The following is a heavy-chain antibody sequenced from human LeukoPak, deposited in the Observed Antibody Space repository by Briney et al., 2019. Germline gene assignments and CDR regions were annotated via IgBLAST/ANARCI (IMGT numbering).Heavy chain of an antibody. CDR2: IAFDDTDR. CDR1: GFIFGDYA. Sequence: GGSLRLSCAAYGFIFGDYAMHWVRQAPGKGLEWVAAIAFDDTDRYYIDSVKGRFTISRDDSKNTLYLHMTSLRAEDTAVYYCTNSDDYGDYWGQGTLVTVSS. V-gene: IGHV3-30*04. CDR3: TNSDDYGDY. J-gene: IGHJ4*02.